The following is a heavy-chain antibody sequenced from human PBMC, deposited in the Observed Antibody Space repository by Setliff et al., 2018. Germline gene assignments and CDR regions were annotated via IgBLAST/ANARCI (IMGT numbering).Heavy chain of an antibody. CDR2: IHYGGST. D-gene: IGHD3-22*01. Sequence: PSETLSLTCTVSAVSISSSSYYWVWSRQPPGKGLEWTATIHYGGSTYYNPSLKSRVTTSVDTSKNQFSLKLSSVTAADTAVYYCARQGRKSDSRGYYYWTDFDYWGQGALVTVSS. CDR1: AVSISSSSYY. CDR3: ARQGRKSDSRGYYYWTDFDY. V-gene: IGHV4-39*01. J-gene: IGHJ4*02.